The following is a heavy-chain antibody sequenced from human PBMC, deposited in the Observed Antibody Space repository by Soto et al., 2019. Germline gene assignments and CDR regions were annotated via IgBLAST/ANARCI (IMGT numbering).Heavy chain of an antibody. Sequence: GGSLRLSCAASGFTISDYYMSWIRQAAGKGLEWVSYISSSGSTIYYADSVKGRFTISRDNAKNSLYLQMNSLRAEDTAVYYCARDPCSGGSCLPDNWFDPWGQGTLVTVS. CDR3: ARDPCSGGSCLPDNWFDP. CDR2: ISSSGSTI. V-gene: IGHV3-11*01. D-gene: IGHD2-15*01. J-gene: IGHJ5*02. CDR1: GFTISDYY.